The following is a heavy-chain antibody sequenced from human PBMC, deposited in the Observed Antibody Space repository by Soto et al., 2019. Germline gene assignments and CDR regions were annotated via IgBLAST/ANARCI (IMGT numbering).Heavy chain of an antibody. CDR3: ALVVGAATFWFDP. J-gene: IGHJ5*02. CDR1: GFTVSSNY. Sequence: EVQLVESGGGLVQPGGSLRLSCAASGFTVSSNYMSWVRQAPGKGLEWVSVIYSGGSTYYADSVKGRFTISRDNAKDTLYPNMHSMGPQDTAVHFWALVVGAATFWFDPWGQGTLLTVSS. CDR2: IYSGGST. D-gene: IGHD2-15*01. V-gene: IGHV3-66*01.